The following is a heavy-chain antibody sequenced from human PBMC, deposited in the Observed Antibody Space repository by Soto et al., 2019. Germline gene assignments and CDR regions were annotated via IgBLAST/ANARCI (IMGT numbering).Heavy chain of an antibody. CDR1: GYTFTSYD. CDR3: ARGECSGGSCYSWVGYYYYYMDV. J-gene: IGHJ6*03. Sequence: QVQLVQSGAEVKKPGASVKVSCKASGYTFTSYDINWVRQATGQGLEWMGWINPNSGNTGYAQKFQGRVTMTRNTSISTAYMELSSLRSEDTAVYYCARGECSGGSCYSWVGYYYYYMDVWGKGTTVTVSS. D-gene: IGHD2-15*01. V-gene: IGHV1-8*01. CDR2: INPNSGNT.